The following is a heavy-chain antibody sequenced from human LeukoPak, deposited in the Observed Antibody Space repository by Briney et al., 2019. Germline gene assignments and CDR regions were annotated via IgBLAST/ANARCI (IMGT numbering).Heavy chain of an antibody. CDR3: ARVNGLGRIDY. Sequence: SETLSLTCTVSGGSISSYYWSWIRQPPGKGLEWIGYIYYSGSTNYNPSLKSRVTISVDASKNQFSLKLSSVTAADTAVYYCARVNGLGRIDYWGQGTLVTVSS. V-gene: IGHV4-59*01. CDR1: GGSISSYY. J-gene: IGHJ4*02. CDR2: IYYSGST. D-gene: IGHD1-14*01.